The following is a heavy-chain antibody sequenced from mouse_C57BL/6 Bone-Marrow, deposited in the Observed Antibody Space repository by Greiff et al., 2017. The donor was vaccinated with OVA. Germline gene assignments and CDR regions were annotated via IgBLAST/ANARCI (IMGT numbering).Heavy chain of an antibody. CDR2: IRNKANNHAT. CDR3: TVWRYYDYDEGSMYY. V-gene: IGHV6-6*01. Sequence: EVKVEESGGGLVQPGGSMKLSCAASGFTFSDAWMDWVRQSPEKGLEWVAEIRNKANNHATYYAAYVKGRFTISSDDSNSSVYLQMNSLRAEDTGIYYCTVWRYYDYDEGSMYYWGQGTSGTVSS. CDR1: GFTFSDAW. J-gene: IGHJ4*01. D-gene: IGHD2-4*01.